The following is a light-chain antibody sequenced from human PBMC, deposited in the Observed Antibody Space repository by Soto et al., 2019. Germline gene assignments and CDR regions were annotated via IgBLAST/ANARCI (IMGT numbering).Light chain of an antibody. CDR2: GAS. J-gene: IGKJ1*01. V-gene: IGKV3-20*01. CDR3: QQYARSPKT. CDR1: QIVGRSS. Sequence: EIVLTQSPGTLSLSPGERATLSCRASQIVGRSSLAWYQQKPGQAPRLLIYGASSRATGIPDRFSGSGSGTDFTLTISRLEPEDFAVFYCQQYARSPKTFGQGTKVEIK.